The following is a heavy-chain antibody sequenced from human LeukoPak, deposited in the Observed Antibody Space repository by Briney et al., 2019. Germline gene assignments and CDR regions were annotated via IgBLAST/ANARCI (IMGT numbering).Heavy chain of an antibody. J-gene: IGHJ4*02. V-gene: IGHV1-46*01. CDR3: ARGGMGIQLWSFDY. D-gene: IGHD5-18*01. Sequence: ASVKDSCQASGYTFTSYYMHWVRQAPGQGLEWMAIINPSGGSTSNAQNFQGRVTVTRDTSTSTIYMELSSLRSEDTAVYFCARGGMGIQLWSFDYWGQGTLVTVSS. CDR1: GYTFTSYY. CDR2: INPSGGST.